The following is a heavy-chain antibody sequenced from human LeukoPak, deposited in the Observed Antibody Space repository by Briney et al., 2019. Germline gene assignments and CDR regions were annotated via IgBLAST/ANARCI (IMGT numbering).Heavy chain of an antibody. CDR2: INSDGTST. CDR3: ARAREMATNHNADT. CDR1: GFTFSSYW. V-gene: IGHV3-74*01. J-gene: IGHJ5*02. D-gene: IGHD5-24*01. Sequence: GGSLRLSCAASGFTFSSYWMHWVRQAPGKGLVWVSRINSDGTSTSYADSVKGRFTISRANAKNTLYLQMNSLRAEDTAVYYCARAREMATNHNADTWGQGTLVTVSS.